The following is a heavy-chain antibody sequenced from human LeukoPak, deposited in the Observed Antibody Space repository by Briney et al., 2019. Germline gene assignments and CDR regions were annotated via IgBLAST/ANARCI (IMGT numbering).Heavy chain of an antibody. Sequence: PGGSLRLSCAVSGFPFTRFYMSWIRQAPGKGLEWISYIGLSGSPLDYADSVRGRFTISRDNAKNSLYLELNSLRAEDTAVYYCARKDFSSGSFSYWGQGTLVTDSS. CDR3: ARKDFSSGSFSY. CDR2: IGLSGSPL. V-gene: IGHV3-11*04. J-gene: IGHJ4*02. D-gene: IGHD3-22*01. CDR1: GFPFTRFY.